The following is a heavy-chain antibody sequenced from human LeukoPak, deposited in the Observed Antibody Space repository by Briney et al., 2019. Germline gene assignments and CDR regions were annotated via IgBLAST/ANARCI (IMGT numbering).Heavy chain of an antibody. CDR2: INPGGTT. J-gene: IGHJ4*02. V-gene: IGHV4-34*01. D-gene: IGHD4-17*01. Sequence: SETLSLTCAVHGGSFSGYYWAWIRQPPGKGLEWIGEINPGGTTNYHPSLKRRVTISADTSKSQFSLELRSVTAADTAVFYCARAKSTVSTYFDPWGQGSLVTVSS. CDR3: ARAKSTVSTYFDP. CDR1: GGSFSGYY.